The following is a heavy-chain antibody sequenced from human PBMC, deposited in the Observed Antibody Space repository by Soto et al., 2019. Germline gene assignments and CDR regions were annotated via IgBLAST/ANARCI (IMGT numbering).Heavy chain of an antibody. J-gene: IGHJ3*02. Sequence: GGSLRLSCAASAFPFSRSAMHWLRQAPGKGLEWVAVIPHDGNNEDYTDSVRGRFTISRDNSKNTFYLQMNSLRGEDTAVYYCARGLDKSAVGAFDIWGQGTMVTVSS. V-gene: IGHV3-33*01. CDR1: AFPFSRSA. CDR2: IPHDGNNE. D-gene: IGHD1-26*01. CDR3: ARGLDKSAVGAFDI.